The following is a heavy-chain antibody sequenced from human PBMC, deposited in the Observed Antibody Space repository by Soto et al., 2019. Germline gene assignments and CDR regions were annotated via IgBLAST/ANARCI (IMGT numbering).Heavy chain of an antibody. CDR2: ITSSGGST. D-gene: IGHD2-8*01. CDR1: GFTFRTNV. J-gene: IGHJ3*02. CDR3: VKHYTFHAGFDM. Sequence: EVQLLESGGGLVQPGGSLRLSCVASGFTFRTNVMSWVRQTPGKGLAWVSAITSSGGSTYYADSVKGRFTISRDNSKNTLYLQMNSLRAEDTAVSHCVKHYTFHAGFDMWGKGTMVTGSS. V-gene: IGHV3-23*01.